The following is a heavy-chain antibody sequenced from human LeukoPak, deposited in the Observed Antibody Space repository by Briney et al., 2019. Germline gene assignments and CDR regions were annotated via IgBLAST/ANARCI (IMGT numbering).Heavy chain of an antibody. J-gene: IGHJ4*02. CDR2: IKQDGSKK. V-gene: IGHV3-7*03. D-gene: IGHD3-22*01. CDR3: ATPLDYYDSSGYHQGGD. CDR1: GFTFSSYW. Sequence: GGSLRLSCAASGFTFSSYWMSWVRQAPGKGLERVANIKQDGSKKNYVDSVKGRFTISRDNAKNSLYLQMNSLRAEDTAVYYCATPLDYYDSSGYHQGGDWGQGTLVTVSS.